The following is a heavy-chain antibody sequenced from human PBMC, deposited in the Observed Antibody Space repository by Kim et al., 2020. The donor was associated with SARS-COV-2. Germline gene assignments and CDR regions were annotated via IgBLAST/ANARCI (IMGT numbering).Heavy chain of an antibody. J-gene: IGHJ5*02. CDR3: PRLEMTGIGVRGWFDP. CDR1: GGSISRSNSH. Sequence: SETLSLTCTVSGGSISRSNSHWGWIRQPPGKGLEWIGIVYYSGSTFYNPSLKSRVTISVDTSENQLSLKLTSVTAADTAVYYCPRLEMTGIGVRGWFDPWGQGTLVTVSS. D-gene: IGHD1-1*01. V-gene: IGHV4-39*01. CDR2: VYYSGST.